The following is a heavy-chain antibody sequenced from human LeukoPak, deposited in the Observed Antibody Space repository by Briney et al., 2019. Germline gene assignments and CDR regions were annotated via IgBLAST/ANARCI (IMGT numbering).Heavy chain of an antibody. J-gene: IGHJ4*02. CDR1: GYTFTSYY. CDR3: ARGRSSSWYDSWYYFDY. D-gene: IGHD6-13*01. CDR2: INPSGGST. V-gene: IGHV1-46*01. Sequence: ASVTVSCKASGYTFTSYYMHWVRQAPGQGLEWMGMINPSGGSTSYAQKFQGRVTMTRDMSTSTVYMELSSLRSEDTAVYYCARGRSSSWYDSWYYFDYWGQGTLVTVSS.